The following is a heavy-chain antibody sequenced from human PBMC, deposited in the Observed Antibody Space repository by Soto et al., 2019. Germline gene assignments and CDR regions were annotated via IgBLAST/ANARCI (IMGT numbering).Heavy chain of an antibody. CDR2: IYYSGST. CDR3: ARTYGDYVFDY. J-gene: IGHJ4*02. CDR1: GGSISSYY. Sequence: PSETLSLTCTVSGGSISSYYWSWIRQPPGKGLEWIGSIYYSGSTNYSPSLKSRVTISVDTSKNQFSLKLSSVTAADTAVYYCARTYGDYVFDYWGQGTLVTVS. D-gene: IGHD4-17*01. V-gene: IGHV4-59*01.